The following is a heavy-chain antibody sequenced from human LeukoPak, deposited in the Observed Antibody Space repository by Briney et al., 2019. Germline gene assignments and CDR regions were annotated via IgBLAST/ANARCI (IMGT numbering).Heavy chain of an antibody. D-gene: IGHD1-26*01. Sequence: GSLRLSCAASGFSLRTYSMHWVRQAPGKGLEWVSAISSSTTANYYADSVKGRFTISRDNAKNSLYLQMSSLRAEDTAVYYCARGSDSGTSRFDYWGQGTLVTVSS. V-gene: IGHV3-48*01. CDR3: ARGSDSGTSRFDY. CDR2: ISSSTTAN. J-gene: IGHJ4*02. CDR1: GFSLRTYS.